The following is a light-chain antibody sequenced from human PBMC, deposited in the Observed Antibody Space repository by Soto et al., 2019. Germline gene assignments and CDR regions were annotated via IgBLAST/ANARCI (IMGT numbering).Light chain of an antibody. Sequence: EVVMTQSPATLSVSPGERATLSCRASQRVNNNLAWYQQNPGQAPRLLMYDASTRATGIPARFSGSGSGTDFTLTISSLQSEDFAVYYCQQYNNWPWTFGQGTKVEIK. CDR2: DAS. J-gene: IGKJ1*01. CDR1: QRVNNN. CDR3: QQYNNWPWT. V-gene: IGKV3-15*01.